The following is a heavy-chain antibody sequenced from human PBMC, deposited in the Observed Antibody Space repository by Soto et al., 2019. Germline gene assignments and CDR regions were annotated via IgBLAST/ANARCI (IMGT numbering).Heavy chain of an antibody. J-gene: IGHJ4*02. CDR2: ISSGSGSI. CDR1: GFTFTAYS. V-gene: IGHV3-48*02. Sequence: EVQLVESGGGLVQPGGSLRLSCAASGFTFTAYSMNWVRQAPGKGLEWVSYISSGSGSIYYADSVKGRFTISRDDAKNALYLQMNSLRDEDTADYYCARDFWDYWGQGTVVTVSS. CDR3: ARDFWDY. D-gene: IGHD3-3*01.